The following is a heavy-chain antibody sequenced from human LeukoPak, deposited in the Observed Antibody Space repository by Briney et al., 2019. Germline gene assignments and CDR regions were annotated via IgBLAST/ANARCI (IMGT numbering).Heavy chain of an antibody. J-gene: IGHJ4*02. D-gene: IGHD3-16*01. V-gene: IGHV3-64D*06. CDR3: VKDFGRVRGTPDS. Sequence: GGSLRLSCSASGFVFSIYTMYWVRQTPGKGPEYVSTISGSGNGFSIYYADSVKGRFTISRDDSKSILYLQMNSLRSEDTAVYYCVKDFGRVRGTPDSWGQGTLVTVSS. CDR1: GFVFSIYT. CDR2: ISGSGNGFSI.